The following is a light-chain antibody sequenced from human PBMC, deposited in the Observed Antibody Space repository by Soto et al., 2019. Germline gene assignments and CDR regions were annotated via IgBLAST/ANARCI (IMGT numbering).Light chain of an antibody. Sequence: DIQMTQSPSTLSASVGDRVTITCRASQSISSWLAWYQQKPGKAPKLLIYDASSLESGVPSRFGGSGSGTEFPLTISSLQLDDFATYYCQQYNSMGTFGQGPKVEIK. CDR3: QQYNSMGT. V-gene: IGKV1-5*01. CDR1: QSISSW. J-gene: IGKJ1*01. CDR2: DAS.